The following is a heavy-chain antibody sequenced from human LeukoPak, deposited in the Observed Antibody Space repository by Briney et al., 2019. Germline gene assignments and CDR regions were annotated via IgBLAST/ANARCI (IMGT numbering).Heavy chain of an antibody. CDR2: IYTSGST. CDR1: GGSISSYY. V-gene: IGHV4-4*07. Sequence: PSETLSLTCTVSGGSISSYYWSWIRQHAGKGLEWIGRIYTSGSTNYNPSLKSRVTMSVDTSKNQFSLKLSSVTAADTAVYYCAREIMASSGYHPTLDYYYMDVWGKGTTVTVSS. CDR3: AREIMASSGYHPTLDYYYMDV. D-gene: IGHD3-22*01. J-gene: IGHJ6*03.